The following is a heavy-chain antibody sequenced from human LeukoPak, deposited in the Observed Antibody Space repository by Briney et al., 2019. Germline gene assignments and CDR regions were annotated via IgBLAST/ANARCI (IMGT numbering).Heavy chain of an antibody. CDR3: ARSNHADDY. V-gene: IGHV3-74*01. D-gene: IGHD4-11*01. CDR1: GFTFSNYW. J-gene: IGHJ4*02. CDR2: INTAGSTT. Sequence: PGGSLRLSCAASGFTFSNYWMHWVRQVPGKGLVWVSRINTAGSTTTYAASVKGRFTISRDNAKNTLYLQMNSLRAEDTAVYYCARSNHADDYWGQGTLVTVSS.